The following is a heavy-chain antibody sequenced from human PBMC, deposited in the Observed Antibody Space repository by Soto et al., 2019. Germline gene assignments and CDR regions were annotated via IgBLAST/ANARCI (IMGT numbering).Heavy chain of an antibody. J-gene: IGHJ6*04. Sequence: ASVKVSCKVSGYTLTELSMHWVRQAPGKGLEWMGWIDPEDGETIYAQKFQGRVTMTENTSTDTAYMELSSLRSEDTAVYYCATGGCTNGGCYGHYSDYYGMDVWGKGTTATVS. V-gene: IGHV1-24*01. D-gene: IGHD2-8*01. CDR2: IDPEDGET. CDR1: GYTLTELS. CDR3: ATGGCTNGGCYGHYSDYYGMDV.